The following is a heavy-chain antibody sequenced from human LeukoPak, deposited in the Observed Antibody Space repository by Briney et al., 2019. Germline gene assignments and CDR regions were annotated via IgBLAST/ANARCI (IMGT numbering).Heavy chain of an antibody. V-gene: IGHV3-7*01. CDR2: MRQDGGEK. CDR3: ARGRSGSYSS. CDR1: GFISSSYW. J-gene: IGHJ4*02. Sequence: GGSLRLSCAASGFISSSYWMSWVRQAPGKGLEWVANMRQDGGEKYYVDSVKGRFTISRDNAKNSLYLQMNSLRAEYTAVYYCARGRSGSYSSWGQGTLVTVSS. D-gene: IGHD1-26*01.